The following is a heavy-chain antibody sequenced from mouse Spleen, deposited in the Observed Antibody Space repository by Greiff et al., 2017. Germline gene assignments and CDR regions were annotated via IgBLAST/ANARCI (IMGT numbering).Heavy chain of an antibody. CDR2: IYPGDGDT. CDR3: ARDGNSYYAMDY. Sequence: VKLQQSGAELVKPGASVKISCKASGYAFSSYWMNWVKQRPGKGLEWIGQIYPGDGDTNYNGKFKGKATLTADKSSSTAYMQLSSLTSEDSAVYFCARDGNSYYAMDYWGQGTSVTVSS. V-gene: IGHV1-80*01. D-gene: IGHD2-1*01. CDR1: GYAFSSYW. J-gene: IGHJ4*01.